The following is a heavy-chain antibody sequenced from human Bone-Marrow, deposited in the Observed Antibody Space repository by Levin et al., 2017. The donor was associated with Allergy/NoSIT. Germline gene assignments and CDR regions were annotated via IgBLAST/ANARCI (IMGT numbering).Heavy chain of an antibody. D-gene: IGHD4-17*01. CDR1: GFTFSSYG. CDR2: ISYDGSNK. J-gene: IGHJ6*02. CDR3: ARDTVGYYYGMDV. V-gene: IGHV3-33*01. Sequence: SCAASGFTFSSYGIHWVRQAPGKGLEWVAIISYDGSNKYYADSVKGRFTISRDNSKDTVYLQINSLRGEDTAVYYCARDTVGYYYGMDVWGQGTAVTVSS.